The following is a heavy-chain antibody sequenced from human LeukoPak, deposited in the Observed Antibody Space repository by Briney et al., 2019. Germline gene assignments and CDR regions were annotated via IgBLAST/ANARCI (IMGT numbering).Heavy chain of an antibody. D-gene: IGHD3-3*01. Sequence: GASVKVSCKASGGTFSSYAISWVRQAPGQGLEWMGGIIPIFGTANYAQKFQGRVTITADESTSTAYMELSSLRAEDMALYYCAKDIHPSIDFWSGYHHDAFDIWGQGTMVTVSS. CDR1: GGTFSSYA. CDR3: AKDIHPSIDFWSGYHHDAFDI. J-gene: IGHJ3*02. V-gene: IGHV1-69*13. CDR2: IIPIFGTA.